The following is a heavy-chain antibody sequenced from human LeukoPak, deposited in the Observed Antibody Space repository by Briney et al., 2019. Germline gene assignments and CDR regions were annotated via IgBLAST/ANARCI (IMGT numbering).Heavy chain of an antibody. CDR1: GYTFTSYD. J-gene: IGHJ4*02. CDR2: MNPNSGNT. CDR3: ARGLSPLNCAY. V-gene: IGHV1-8*03. D-gene: IGHD3-3*02. Sequence: ASVKVSCKASGYTFTSYDINWVRQATGQGLEWMGWMNPNSGNTGYAQKFQGRVTITRNTSISTAYMELSNLRSEDTAVYYGARGLSPLNCAYWGQGTIVTVSS.